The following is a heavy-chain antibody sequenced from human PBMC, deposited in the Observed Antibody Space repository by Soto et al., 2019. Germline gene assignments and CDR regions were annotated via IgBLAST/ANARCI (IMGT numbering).Heavy chain of an antibody. J-gene: IGHJ4*02. CDR3: ARAVTAMECIDY. V-gene: IGHV1-69*01. CDR1: GGTFSSYA. Sequence: QVQLVQSGAEVKKPGSSVKVSCKASGGTFSSYAVSWVRQAPGQGLEWVGGSIPIFGTANYAQKFQGRVTITADESTSTAYMELSSLRSEDTAVYYCARAVTAMECIDYWGQGTLVTVSS. CDR2: SIPIFGTA. D-gene: IGHD5-18*01.